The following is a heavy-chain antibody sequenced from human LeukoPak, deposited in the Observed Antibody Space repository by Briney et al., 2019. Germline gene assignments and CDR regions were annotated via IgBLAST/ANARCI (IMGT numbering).Heavy chain of an antibody. CDR3: ARGAGSTTSNDAFDI. V-gene: IGHV4-34*01. J-gene: IGHJ3*02. Sequence: SETLSLTCAVSGVSLSGYYWGWIRQTPGKGLEWIGEINHSGRTNYNPSLKSRVTISADTSKNQFSLELRSVTAADTAVYYCARGAGSTTSNDAFDIWSQGTMVTVSS. D-gene: IGHD1-1*01. CDR2: INHSGRT. CDR1: GVSLSGYY.